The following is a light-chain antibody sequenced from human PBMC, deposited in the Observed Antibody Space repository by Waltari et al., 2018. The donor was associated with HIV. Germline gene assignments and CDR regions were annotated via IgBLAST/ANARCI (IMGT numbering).Light chain of an antibody. CDR1: QSVSSN. J-gene: IGKJ1*01. CDR3: QQYNIWPPWT. CDR2: GAS. V-gene: IGKV3-15*01. Sequence: EIVMTHSPATLSVSPGERTTLSCRASQSVSSNLAWYQQKPGQAPRLLIYGASTRATGIPARFSGSGSGTEFTLTISSLQSEDFALYYCQQYNIWPPWTFGQGTKVEIK.